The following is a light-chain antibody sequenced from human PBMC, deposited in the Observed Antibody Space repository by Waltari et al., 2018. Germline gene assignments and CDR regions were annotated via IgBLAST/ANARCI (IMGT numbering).Light chain of an antibody. CDR2: GAS. CDR1: QSVSSSY. J-gene: IGKJ1*01. Sequence: EIVLTQSPGTLSLSPGERATLSYRASQSVSSSYLAWYPQKPGQAPRLLIYGASSRATGIPDRFSGSGSGTDFTLTISRLEPEDFAVYYCQQYGSSPTFGQGTKVEIK. V-gene: IGKV3-20*01. CDR3: QQYGSSPT.